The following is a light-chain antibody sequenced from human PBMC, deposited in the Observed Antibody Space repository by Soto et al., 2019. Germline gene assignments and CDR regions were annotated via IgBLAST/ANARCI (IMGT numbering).Light chain of an antibody. J-gene: IGLJ2*01. Sequence: QSALTQPASVSGSPGQSITISCTGTSSDVGGYNFVSWYQQYPGKAPKVMIYDVSNRPSGVSNRFSGSKSGNTASLTISGLQAEDEADYYCSSYTSRSTVIFGGGTKLTVL. CDR1: SSDVGGYNF. V-gene: IGLV2-14*01. CDR2: DVS. CDR3: SSYTSRSTVI.